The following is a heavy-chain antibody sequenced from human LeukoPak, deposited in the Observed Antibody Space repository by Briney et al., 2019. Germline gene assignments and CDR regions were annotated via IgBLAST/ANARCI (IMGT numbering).Heavy chain of an antibody. CDR1: EFTFSSYT. V-gene: IGHV3-21*01. D-gene: IGHD6-13*01. Sequence: GGSLRLSCAASEFTFSSYTMNWVRQAPGKGLEWVSSISASGSSINYAAPVKGRISISRDNAKNSLYQQMNSLRPDDTAVYYCARASGSTWYGFYFDYWGQGTLVTVSS. CDR3: ARASGSTWYGFYFDY. CDR2: ISASGSSI. J-gene: IGHJ4*02.